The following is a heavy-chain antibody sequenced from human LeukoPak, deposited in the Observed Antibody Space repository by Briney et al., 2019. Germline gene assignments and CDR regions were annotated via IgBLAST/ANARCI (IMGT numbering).Heavy chain of an antibody. CDR1: GGSFSGYY. Sequence: PSETLSLTCAVYGGSFSGYYWSWIRQPPGKGLEWIGEINHSGSTNYNPSLKSRVTISVDTSKNQFSLKLSSVTAADTAVYYCARVATPGYSSGWYGSYFDYWGQGTLVTVSS. V-gene: IGHV4-34*01. CDR3: ARVATPGYSSGWYGSYFDY. D-gene: IGHD6-19*01. J-gene: IGHJ4*02. CDR2: INHSGST.